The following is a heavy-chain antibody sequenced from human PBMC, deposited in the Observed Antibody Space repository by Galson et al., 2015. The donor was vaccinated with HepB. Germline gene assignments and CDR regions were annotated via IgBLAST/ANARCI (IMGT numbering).Heavy chain of an antibody. V-gene: IGHV1-2*02. CDR2: INPNSGGT. CDR3: ARDRRYCSSTSCYGSLDY. J-gene: IGHJ4*02. CDR1: GYTFTSYG. Sequence: QSGAEVKKPGASVKVSCKASGYTFTSYGISWVRQAPGQGLEWMGWINPNSGGTNYAQKFQGRVTMTRDTSISTAYMELSRLRADDTAVYYCARDRRYCSSTSCYGSLDYWGQGTLVTVSS. D-gene: IGHD2-2*01.